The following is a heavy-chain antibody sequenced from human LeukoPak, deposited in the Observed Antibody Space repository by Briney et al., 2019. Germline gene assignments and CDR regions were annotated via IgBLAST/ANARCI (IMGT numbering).Heavy chain of an antibody. V-gene: IGHV1-2*02. CDR1: GYTFTGYY. J-gene: IGHJ3*02. Sequence: ASVKVSCKASGYTFTGYYMHWVRQAPGQGLEWMGWINPNSGGTNYAQKFQGRVTMTRDTSISTAYMELSRLRSDDTAVYYCARTLQVTMVRGDAFDIWGQGTMVTVSS. CDR3: ARTLQVTMVRGDAFDI. CDR2: INPNSGGT. D-gene: IGHD3-10*01.